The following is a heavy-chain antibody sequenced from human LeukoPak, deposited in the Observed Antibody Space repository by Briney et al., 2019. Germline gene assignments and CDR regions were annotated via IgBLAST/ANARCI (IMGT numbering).Heavy chain of an antibody. CDR3: AELGITMIGGV. D-gene: IGHD3-10*02. V-gene: IGHV1-69*05. J-gene: IGHJ6*04. Sequence: ASVKVSCKASGGTFSSYAISWVRQAPGQGLEWMGGIIPIFGTANYAQKFQGRFTISRDNAKNSLYLQMNSLRAEDTAVYYCAELGITMIGGVWGKGTTVTISS. CDR1: GGTFSSYA. CDR2: IIPIFGTA.